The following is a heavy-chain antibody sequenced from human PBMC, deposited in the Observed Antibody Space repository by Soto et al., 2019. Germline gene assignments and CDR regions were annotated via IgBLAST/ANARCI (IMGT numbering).Heavy chain of an antibody. J-gene: IGHJ4*02. Sequence: QLQLQESGSGLVKPSQNLSLTCAVSGGSISSGGYSWSWIRQPPGKGLEWIGYIYHSGSTYYKQPLKTRVTISVDRSNNQLSLKLSSVTAADTAVYYCAAWGGLPRYYLGRVTLVTVSS. CDR2: IYHSGST. D-gene: IGHD5-12*01. V-gene: IGHV4-30-2*01. CDR1: GGSISSGGYS. CDR3: AAWGGLPRYY.